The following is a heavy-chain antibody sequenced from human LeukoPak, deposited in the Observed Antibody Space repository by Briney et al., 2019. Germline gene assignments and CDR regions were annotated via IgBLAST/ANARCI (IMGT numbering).Heavy chain of an antibody. Sequence: GGSLRLSCAASGFTFSSYAMSWVRQAPGKGLEWVSAISGSGGSTYYADSVKGRFTISRDNSKITLYLQMNSLRAEDTAVYYCARDRTTVVTRAFGMDVWGQGTTVTVSS. CDR3: ARDRTTVVTRAFGMDV. V-gene: IGHV3-23*01. J-gene: IGHJ6*02. D-gene: IGHD4-23*01. CDR1: GFTFSSYA. CDR2: ISGSGGST.